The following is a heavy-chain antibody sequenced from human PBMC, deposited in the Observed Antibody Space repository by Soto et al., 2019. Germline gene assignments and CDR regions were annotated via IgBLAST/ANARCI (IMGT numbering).Heavy chain of an antibody. J-gene: IGHJ4*02. V-gene: IGHV3-74*01. Sequence: GGSLRLSCAASGFTFNSYWMHWVRQAPGKGLVWVSRIYSDGSGTTYADSVKGRFTISRDNGKSMQYLQMNSLRVEDTAVYYCATINSFGADYWGQGTLVTISS. CDR2: IYSDGSGT. CDR3: ATINSFGADY. D-gene: IGHD5-18*01. CDR1: GFTFNSYW.